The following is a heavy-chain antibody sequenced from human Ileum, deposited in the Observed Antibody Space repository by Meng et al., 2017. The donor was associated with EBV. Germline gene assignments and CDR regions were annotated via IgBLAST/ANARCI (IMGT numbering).Heavy chain of an antibody. CDR2: IYHSEIT. CDR1: GRSISSSNW. D-gene: IGHD1-14*01. J-gene: IGHJ4*02. V-gene: IGHV4-4*02. Sequence: PPAPGPRRMERSGSVSLTCAFSGRSISSSNWWSWVRQPPGKGLEWIGKIYHSEITIYNPSLKSRVTMSVDNSKNQFSLKLNSMTAADTAVYYCARDPTGGEDHQRVWGQGTLVTVSS. CDR3: ARDPTGGEDHQRV.